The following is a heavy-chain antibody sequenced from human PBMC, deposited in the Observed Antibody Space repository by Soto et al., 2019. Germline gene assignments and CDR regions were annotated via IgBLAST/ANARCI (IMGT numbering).Heavy chain of an antibody. CDR3: CWCGTINYYFTQ. CDR1: GFNFNTYA. V-gene: IGHV3-23*02. Sequence: EVQVLESGGGLVQPGGSLRLSCAASGFNFNTYAMSWVRQAPGKGLEWVSGISGGGGSIHYVDSVKGRFTISRDDSKNTVYLQMNSLKSEDSAMYYCCWCGTINYYFTQWGQGTRVTVSS. D-gene: IGHD1-26*01. J-gene: IGHJ4*02. CDR2: ISGGGGSI.